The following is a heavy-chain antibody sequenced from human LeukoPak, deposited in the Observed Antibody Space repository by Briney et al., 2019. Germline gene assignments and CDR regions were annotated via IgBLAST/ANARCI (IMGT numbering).Heavy chain of an antibody. CDR3: ARTDYDFWSGYSDNWFDP. CDR2: IYYSGST. D-gene: IGHD3-3*01. V-gene: IGHV4-59*01. J-gene: IGHJ5*02. Sequence: TSETLSLTCTVSGGSISSYYWSWIRQTPGKGLEWIGYIYYSGSTNYNPSLKSRVTISVDTSKNQFSLKLSSVTAADTAVYYCARTDYDFWSGYSDNWFDPWGEGTLVTVSS. CDR1: GGSISSYY.